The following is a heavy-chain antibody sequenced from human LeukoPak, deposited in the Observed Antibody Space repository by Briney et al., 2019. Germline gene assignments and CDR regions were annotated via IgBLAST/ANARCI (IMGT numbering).Heavy chain of an antibody. Sequence: GGSLRLSCAASGFSFSDYYMNWFRQVPGKGLEWISYISNSGGAMFYADSVKGRFTVSRDNARNSLYLQMTSLRVEDTAVYYCARLSPCTNGVCRNYYYYYYMDVWGKGTTVTVSS. CDR2: ISNSGGAM. J-gene: IGHJ6*03. CDR3: ARLSPCTNGVCRNYYYYYYMDV. D-gene: IGHD2-8*01. V-gene: IGHV3-11*01. CDR1: GFSFSDYY.